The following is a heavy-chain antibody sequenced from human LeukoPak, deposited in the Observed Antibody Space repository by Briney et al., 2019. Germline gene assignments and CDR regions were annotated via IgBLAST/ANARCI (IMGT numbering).Heavy chain of an antibody. Sequence: TGGSLRLSCAASGFTFSSYAMSWVRQAPGKGLEWVSAISGSGGSTYYADSVKGRFTISRDNSKNTLYLQMNSLRAEDTAVYYCAKDRRRSPYWAYWGQGTLVTVSS. CDR1: GFTFSSYA. CDR3: AKDRRRSPYWAY. D-gene: IGHD2-8*02. CDR2: ISGSGGST. V-gene: IGHV3-23*01. J-gene: IGHJ4*02.